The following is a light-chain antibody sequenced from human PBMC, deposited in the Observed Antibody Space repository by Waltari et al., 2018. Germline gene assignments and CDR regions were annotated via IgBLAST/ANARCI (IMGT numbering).Light chain of an antibody. Sequence: DIVMTQSPDSLAVSLGEKATINCKSSPSVFHSSYNKNYLAWYQQKPGQPPNLLIYWASTRESGVPDRFSGSESGTDFTLTISSLQAEDVAVYYCQQYFSAPWTFGQGTRVEIK. CDR3: QQYFSAPWT. J-gene: IGKJ1*01. CDR2: WAS. V-gene: IGKV4-1*01. CDR1: PSVFHSSYNKNY.